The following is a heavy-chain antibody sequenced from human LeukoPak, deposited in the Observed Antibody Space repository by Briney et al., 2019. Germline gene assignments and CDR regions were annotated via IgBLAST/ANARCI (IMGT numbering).Heavy chain of an antibody. CDR1: GFTFDDYA. D-gene: IGHD6-13*01. CDR3: AKDRGRKQQLVQGDSDY. Sequence: GGSLRLSCAASGFTFDDYAMHWVRQAPGKGLEWVSGISWNSGSIGYADSVKGRFTISRDNAKNSLYLQMNSLRAEDTALYYCAKDRGRKQQLVQGDSDYWGQGTLVTVSS. CDR2: ISWNSGSI. J-gene: IGHJ4*02. V-gene: IGHV3-9*01.